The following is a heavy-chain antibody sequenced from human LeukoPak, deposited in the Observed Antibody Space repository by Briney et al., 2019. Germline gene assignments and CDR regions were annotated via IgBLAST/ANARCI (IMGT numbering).Heavy chain of an antibody. V-gene: IGHV4-34*01. Sequence: PSETLSLTCTVSGGSISSYYWSWIRQPPGKGLEWIGEINHSGSTNYNPSLKSRVTISVDTSKNQFSLKLSSVTAADTAVYYCARGPRWLRSSWWLRGGNWFDPWGQGTLVTVSS. D-gene: IGHD5-12*01. J-gene: IGHJ5*02. CDR3: ARGPRWLRSSWWLRGGNWFDP. CDR2: INHSGST. CDR1: GGSISSYY.